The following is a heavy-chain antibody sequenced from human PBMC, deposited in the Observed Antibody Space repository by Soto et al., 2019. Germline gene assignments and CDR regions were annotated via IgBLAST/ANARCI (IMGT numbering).Heavy chain of an antibody. D-gene: IGHD4-17*01. CDR2: IIPIFGTA. V-gene: IGHV1-69*01. J-gene: IGHJ1*01. CDR3: ARDFEDYGVEYFQH. CDR1: GGTFSSYA. Sequence: QVQLVQSGAEVKKPGSSVKVSCKASGGTFSSYAISWVRQAPGQGLEWMGGIIPIFGTANYAQKFQGRVTITADESTSTAYMELSSLRSEDTGVYYCARDFEDYGVEYFQHWGQGTLVTVSS.